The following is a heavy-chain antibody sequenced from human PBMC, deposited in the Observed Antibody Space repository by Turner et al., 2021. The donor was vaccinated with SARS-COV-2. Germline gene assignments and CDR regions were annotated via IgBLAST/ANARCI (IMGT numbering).Heavy chain of an antibody. J-gene: IGHJ4*02. CDR1: GFTFSSYG. D-gene: IGHD2-15*01. V-gene: IGHV3-30*18. CDR3: AKDTTIVVVVAATLDY. CDR2: ISYDGSNK. Sequence: QVQLVESGGGVVQPGRSLRLSCAASGFTFSSYGMHWVRQAPGKGLEWVAVISYDGSNKYYADSVKGRFTISRDNSKNTLYLQMNSLRAEDTAVYYCAKDTTIVVVVAATLDYWGQGTLVTVSS.